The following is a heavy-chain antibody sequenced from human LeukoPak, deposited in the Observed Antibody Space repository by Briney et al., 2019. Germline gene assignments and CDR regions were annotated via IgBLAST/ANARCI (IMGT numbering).Heavy chain of an antibody. V-gene: IGHV3-48*03. D-gene: IGHD3-22*01. Sequence: PGGSLRLSCAASGFTFSSYEMNWVRQAPGKGLEWVSYISSSGSTIYYADSVKGRFTISRDNAKHSLYLQMNSVIAEDTAVNYCARVQMIDRNYFDYWGQGTLVTVSS. CDR1: GFTFSSYE. CDR3: ARVQMIDRNYFDY. J-gene: IGHJ4*02. CDR2: ISSSGSTI.